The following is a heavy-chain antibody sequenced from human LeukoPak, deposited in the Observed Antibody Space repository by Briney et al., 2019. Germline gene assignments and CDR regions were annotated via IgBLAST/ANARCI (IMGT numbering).Heavy chain of an antibody. Sequence: SGGSLRLSCAASGFTFNTYTMNWVRQAPGKGLEWVSCITSGSDAKYYADSVKGRFTISRDNAKNSLYLQMDSLRAEDTAVYYCARVVPDHIEMATESYWGQGTLVTVSS. D-gene: IGHD5-24*01. CDR1: GFTFNTYT. V-gene: IGHV3-48*01. CDR2: ITSGSDAK. J-gene: IGHJ4*02. CDR3: ARVVPDHIEMATESY.